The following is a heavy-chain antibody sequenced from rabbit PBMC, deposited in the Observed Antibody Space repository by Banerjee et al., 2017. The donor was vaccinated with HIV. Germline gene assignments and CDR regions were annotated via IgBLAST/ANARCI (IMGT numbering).Heavy chain of an antibody. V-gene: IGHV1S43*01. Sequence: QQQLEESGGGLVKPGGTLTLTCKASGIDFSSYYMCWVRQAPGKGLEWIACIHITNGNTWYATWAKGRFTISKTSSTTVTLQMTSLTAADTATYFCARYDTYGGAGYANLWGPGTLVTVS. CDR2: IHITNGNT. CDR3: ARYDTYGGAGYANL. CDR1: GIDFSSYY. J-gene: IGHJ4*01. D-gene: IGHD6-1*01.